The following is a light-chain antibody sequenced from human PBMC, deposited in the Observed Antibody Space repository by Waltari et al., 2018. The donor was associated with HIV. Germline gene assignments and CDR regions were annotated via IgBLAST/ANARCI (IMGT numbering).Light chain of an antibody. J-gene: IGLJ1*01. CDR2: ANN. Sequence: QSVLTQPPSVSGAPGQRVTISCTGSSSNIGAGYDVHWYQQFPGTAPKLLIYANNNRPSGVPDRFSGSGSGTDFTLTISSLQAEDVAVYYCQQYYSSPWNFGPGT. CDR3: QQYYSSPWN. CDR1: SSNIGAGYD. V-gene: IGLV1-40*01.